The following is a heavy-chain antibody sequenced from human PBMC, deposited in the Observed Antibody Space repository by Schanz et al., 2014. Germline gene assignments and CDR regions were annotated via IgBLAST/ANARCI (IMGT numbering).Heavy chain of an antibody. CDR3: ARAGYDADNWFDP. CDR2: ISDRGDTA. Sequence: EGQLVESGGGLVQPGGSLRLSCTASGFTFTNYAMSWVRQAPGKGLEWVSLISDRGDTAYYADSVKGRFTISRDNFKGTLYLQMSSLRAEDTAVYYCARAGYDADNWFDPWGQGTLXTVSS. V-gene: IGHV3-23*04. J-gene: IGHJ5*02. CDR1: GFTFTNYA. D-gene: IGHD2-2*01.